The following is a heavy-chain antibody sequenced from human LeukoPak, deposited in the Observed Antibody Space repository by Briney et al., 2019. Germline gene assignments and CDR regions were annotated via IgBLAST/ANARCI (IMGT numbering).Heavy chain of an antibody. Sequence: GGSLRLSCAASGFTFRNYVIHWVRQAPGKGLEWVAVTSSDLNVKLYADSVKGRFTISRDNSRSTLYLQMNSLRPEDTAIYYCTREGYYGSGSPPSLYFDYWGQGTLVTVSS. V-gene: IGHV3-30-3*01. CDR3: TREGYYGSGSPPSLYFDY. CDR1: GFTFRNYV. D-gene: IGHD3-10*01. CDR2: TSSDLNVK. J-gene: IGHJ4*02.